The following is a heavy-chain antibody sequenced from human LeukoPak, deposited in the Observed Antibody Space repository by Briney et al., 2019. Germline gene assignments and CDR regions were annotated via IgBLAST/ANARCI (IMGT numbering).Heavy chain of an antibody. CDR3: ARVRSDSSSWYGVYYYGMDV. CDR2: IYSGGST. J-gene: IGHJ6*02. V-gene: IGHV3-66*01. Sequence: GGSLRLSCAASGFTASSNYMSWVRQTPGKGLEWVSVIYSGGSTYYADSVKGRFTISRDNSKNTLYLQMNSLRAEDTAVYYCARVRSDSSSWYGVYYYGMDVWGQGTTVTVSS. CDR1: GFTASSNY. D-gene: IGHD6-13*01.